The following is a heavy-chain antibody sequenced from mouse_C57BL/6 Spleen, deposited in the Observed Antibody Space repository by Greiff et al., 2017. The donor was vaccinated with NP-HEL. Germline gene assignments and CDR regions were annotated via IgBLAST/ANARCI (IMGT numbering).Heavy chain of an antibody. CDR1: GYTFTDYE. J-gene: IGHJ3*01. V-gene: IGHV1-15*01. CDR2: IDPETGGT. CDR3: TASLGFAY. D-gene: IGHD6-2*01. Sequence: VQLQQSGAELVRPGASVTLSCKASGYTFTDYEMHWVKQTPVHGLEWIGAIDPETGGTAYNQKFKGKAILTADKSSSTAYMELRSLTSEDSAVYYCTASLGFAYWGQGTLVTVSA.